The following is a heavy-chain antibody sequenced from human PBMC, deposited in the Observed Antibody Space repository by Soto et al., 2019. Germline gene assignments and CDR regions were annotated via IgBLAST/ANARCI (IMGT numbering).Heavy chain of an antibody. Sequence: RASVKVSCKASGYTFTSYAMHWVRQAPGQRLEWMGWINAGNGNTKYSQKFQGRVTITRDTSASTAYMELSSLRSEDTAVYYCARGDRGIAAAGSYAFDIWGQGTMVTVSS. J-gene: IGHJ3*02. CDR1: GYTFTSYA. CDR2: INAGNGNT. V-gene: IGHV1-3*01. D-gene: IGHD6-13*01. CDR3: ARGDRGIAAAGSYAFDI.